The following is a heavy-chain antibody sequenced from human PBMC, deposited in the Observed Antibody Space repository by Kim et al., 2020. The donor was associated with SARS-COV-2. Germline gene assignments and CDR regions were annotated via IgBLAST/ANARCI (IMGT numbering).Heavy chain of an antibody. CDR1: GFTFSSYG. Sequence: GGSLRLSCAASGFTFSSYGMHWVRQAPGKGLEWVAVISYDGSNKYYADSVKGRFTISRDNSKNTLYLQMNSLRAEDTAVYYCAKDRLGGYPMDTNWFDPWGQGTLVTVSS. D-gene: IGHD5-12*01. CDR2: ISYDGSNK. J-gene: IGHJ5*02. CDR3: AKDRLGGYPMDTNWFDP. V-gene: IGHV3-30*18.